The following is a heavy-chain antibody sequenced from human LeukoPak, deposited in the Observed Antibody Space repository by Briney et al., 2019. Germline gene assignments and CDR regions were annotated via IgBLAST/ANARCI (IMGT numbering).Heavy chain of an antibody. J-gene: IGHJ3*02. D-gene: IGHD1-14*01. CDR3: ARYRNEALFAFDI. CDR2: IYHSGST. V-gene: IGHV4-38-2*01. Sequence: SETLSLTCAVSGYSITSGYYWAWIRQPPGKGLEWIGNIYHSGSTYYNASLKSRVTISVDTSKNQFSLKLSSVTAADTAVYYCARYRNEALFAFDIWGQGTMVTVSS. CDR1: GYSITSGYY.